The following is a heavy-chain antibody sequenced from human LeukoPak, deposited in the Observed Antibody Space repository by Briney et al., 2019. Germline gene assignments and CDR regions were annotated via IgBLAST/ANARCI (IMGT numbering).Heavy chain of an antibody. J-gene: IGHJ5*02. V-gene: IGHV1-24*01. CDR3: ATGGYNWNDVAGWFDP. D-gene: IGHD1-1*01. Sequence: ASVKVSCKVSGYTLTELSMHWVRQAPGKGLEWMGGFDPEDGETIYAQKFQGRVTTTEDTPTDTAYMELSSLRSEDTAVYYCATGGYNWNDVAGWFDPWGQGTLVTVSS. CDR2: FDPEDGET. CDR1: GYTLTELS.